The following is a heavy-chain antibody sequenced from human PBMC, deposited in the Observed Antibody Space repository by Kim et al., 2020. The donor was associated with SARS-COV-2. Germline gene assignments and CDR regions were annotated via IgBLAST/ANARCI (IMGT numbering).Heavy chain of an antibody. Sequence: SETLSLTCAVYGGSFSGYYWSWIRQPPGKGLEWIGEINHSGSTNYNPSLKSRVTISVDTSKNQFSLKLSSVTAADTAVYYCARNGGGSYLSRWFDPWGQGTLVTVSS. D-gene: IGHD1-26*01. CDR1: GGSFSGYY. CDR2: INHSGST. V-gene: IGHV4-34*01. CDR3: ARNGGGSYLSRWFDP. J-gene: IGHJ5*02.